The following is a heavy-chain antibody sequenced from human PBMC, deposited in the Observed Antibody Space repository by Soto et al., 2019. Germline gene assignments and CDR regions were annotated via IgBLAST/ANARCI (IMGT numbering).Heavy chain of an antibody. J-gene: IGHJ5*02. Sequence: QVTLKASGPVLVKPTEPLTLRCTVSGLSITDSEMGVSWFRQPPGQPLEWLAHIDSSGEKSYRTFLKSRLAISKDTSKSQIVLTMTNMDPADTATYYCARRHLAVAVSPWFDPWGQGIPVTVSS. CDR2: IDSSGEK. CDR3: ARRHLAVAVSPWFDP. V-gene: IGHV2-26*01. CDR1: GLSITDSEMG. D-gene: IGHD6-19*01.